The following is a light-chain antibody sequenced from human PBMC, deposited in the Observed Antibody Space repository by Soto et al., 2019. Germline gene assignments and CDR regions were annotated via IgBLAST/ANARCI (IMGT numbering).Light chain of an antibody. CDR3: QQYNSYSET. V-gene: IGKV1-5*03. CDR1: QSISKW. Sequence: DIQMTQSPATLSTSMVDLVTITCRPSQSISKWLAWHQQKPGKAPKLLIYKASSLESGVPSRFSGSGSGTEFTLTISSLQPDDFATYYCQQYNSYSETFGQGTKVDI. CDR2: KAS. J-gene: IGKJ1*01.